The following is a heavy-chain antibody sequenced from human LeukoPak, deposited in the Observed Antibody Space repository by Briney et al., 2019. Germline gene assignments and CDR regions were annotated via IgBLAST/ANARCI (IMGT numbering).Heavy chain of an antibody. CDR3: ARLSKVVRAGTDYNWFDP. J-gene: IGHJ5*02. D-gene: IGHD6-13*01. CDR2: IDHDGDA. CDR1: GVPFSNYC. V-gene: IGHV4-34*01. Sequence: PSETLSLTCAIHGVPFSNYCWSWIRQSPGRELEWIVDIDHDGDATHNPSLRSRIGTAIDTSKNQFSLRLNSVTAADTAVYYCARLSKVVRAGTDYNWFDPWGQGTLVTVSS.